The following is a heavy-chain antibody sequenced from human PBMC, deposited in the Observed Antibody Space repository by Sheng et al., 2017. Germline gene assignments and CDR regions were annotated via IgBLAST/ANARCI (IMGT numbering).Heavy chain of an antibody. CDR2: IYTSGST. V-gene: IGHV4-61*02. CDR3: ARDAPYGSGSSNWFDP. Sequence: QVQLQESGPGLVKPSQTLSLTCTVSGGSISSGSYYWSWIRQPAGKGLEWIGRIYTSGSTNYNPSLKSRVTISVDTSKNQFSLKLSSVTAADTAVYYCARDAPYGSGSSNWFDPWGQGTLVTVSS. CDR1: GGSISSGSYY. D-gene: IGHD3-10*01. J-gene: IGHJ5*02.